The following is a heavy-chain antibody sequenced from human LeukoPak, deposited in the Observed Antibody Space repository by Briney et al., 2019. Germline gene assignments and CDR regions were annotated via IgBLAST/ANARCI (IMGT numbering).Heavy chain of an antibody. CDR1: GGSISSYY. Sequence: PSETLSLTCTVPGGSISSYYWNWIRQPPGKGLEWIGYIYYSGSTNYNPSLKSRVTISVDTSKNQFSLKLSSVTDADTAVYYCVSRGYSYGNFDYWGQGTLVTVSS. V-gene: IGHV4-59*08. D-gene: IGHD5-18*01. CDR3: VSRGYSYGNFDY. J-gene: IGHJ4*02. CDR2: IYYSGST.